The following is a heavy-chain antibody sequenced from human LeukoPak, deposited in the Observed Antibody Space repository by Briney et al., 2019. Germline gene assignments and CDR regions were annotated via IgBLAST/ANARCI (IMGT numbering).Heavy chain of an antibody. V-gene: IGHV3-23*01. CDR1: GFTFSSYA. J-gene: IGHJ4*02. CDR3: AKVGRSGYSRKYFDY. CDR2: ISGSGGST. D-gene: IGHD3-22*01. Sequence: GGSLRLSCAASGFTFSSYAMSWVRQAPGKGLEWVSAISGSGGSTYYADSVKGRFTISRDNSKNTLYLQMNSLRAEDTAVYYCAKVGRSGYSRKYFDYWGQGTLVTVSS.